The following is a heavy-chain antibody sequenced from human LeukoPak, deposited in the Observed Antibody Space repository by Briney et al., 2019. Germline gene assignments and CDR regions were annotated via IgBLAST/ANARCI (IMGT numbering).Heavy chain of an antibody. D-gene: IGHD3-22*01. CDR1: GFTFSSYA. J-gene: IGHJ4*02. CDR2: IWYDGSNK. Sequence: GGSLRLSCAASGFTFSSYAMHWVRQAPGKGLEWVAVIWYDGSNKYYADSVKGRFTISRDNSKNTLYLQMNSLRAEDTAVYYCASEVGYYYDSSGYVYWGQGTLVTVSS. V-gene: IGHV3-33*08. CDR3: ASEVGYYYDSSGYVY.